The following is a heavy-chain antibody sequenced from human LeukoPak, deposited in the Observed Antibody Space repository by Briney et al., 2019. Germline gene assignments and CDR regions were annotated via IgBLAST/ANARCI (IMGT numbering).Heavy chain of an antibody. J-gene: IGHJ6*02. CDR2: ITNGDTSL. Sequence: GGSLRLSCAASGFTFSDYYMSWIRQAPGKGLEWISYITNGDTSLYYADSVKGRFTISRDNAKNSLYLQMNSLRAEDTAVYYCAREDIVVVPAAISSGYYCYGMDVWGQGTTVTVSS. V-gene: IGHV3-11*04. CDR1: GFTFSDYY. CDR3: AREDIVVVPAAISSGYYCYGMDV. D-gene: IGHD2-2*02.